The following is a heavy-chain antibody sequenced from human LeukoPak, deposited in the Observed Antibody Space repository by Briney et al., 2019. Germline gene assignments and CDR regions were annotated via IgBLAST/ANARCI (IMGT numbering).Heavy chain of an antibody. V-gene: IGHV3-33*06. J-gene: IGHJ1*01. CDR1: GFTFSHYS. D-gene: IGHD4-11*01. CDR3: VKDAQRGFDYSNSLQN. Sequence: GGSLRLSCAASGFTFSHYSMHWVRQAPGAGLEWVAVIWSDGSDKYYAKSVKGRFTISRDNSKNSLSLQMNSLRAEDTAVYYCVKDAQRGFDYSNSLQNWGQGILVTVSS. CDR2: IWSDGSDK.